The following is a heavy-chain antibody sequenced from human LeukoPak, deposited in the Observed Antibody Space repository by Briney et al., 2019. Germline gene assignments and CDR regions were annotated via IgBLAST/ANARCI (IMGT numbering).Heavy chain of an antibody. CDR2: IYYSGST. D-gene: IGHD3-22*01. V-gene: IGHV4-39*01. J-gene: IGHJ4*02. CDR1: GGSISSSSYY. Sequence: PSETLSLTCTVSGGSISSSSYYWGWIRQPPGKGLEWIGSIYYSGSTYYNSSLKSRITISVDTSKNQFSLKLTSVTAADTAVNYCASDRSGLSFCFWGQGTLVTVSS. CDR3: ASDRSGLSFCF.